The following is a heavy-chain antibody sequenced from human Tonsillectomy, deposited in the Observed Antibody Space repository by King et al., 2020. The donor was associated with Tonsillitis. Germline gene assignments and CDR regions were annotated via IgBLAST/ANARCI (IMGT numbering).Heavy chain of an antibody. J-gene: IGHJ6*02. CDR2: IYYSGST. V-gene: IGHV4-39*07. Sequence: QLQESGPGLVKPSETVSLTCTVSGGSISSSSYYWGWIRQPPGKGLEWIGNIYYSGSTYYNPSLKSRVTISVDTSKNQFSLKLSSVTAADTAVYYCASSHWARGRMDVWGQGTTVTVSS. CDR1: GGSISSSSYY. CDR3: ASSHWARGRMDV. D-gene: IGHD7-27*01.